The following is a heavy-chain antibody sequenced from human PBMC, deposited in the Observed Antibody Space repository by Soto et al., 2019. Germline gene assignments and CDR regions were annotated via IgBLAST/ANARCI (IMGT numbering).Heavy chain of an antibody. V-gene: IGHV3-23*01. CDR1: GFTFSSYA. Sequence: GGSLRLSCAASGFTFSSYAMSWVRQAPGKGLEWVSAISGSGGSTYYADSVKGRFTISRDNSKSTLYLQMNSLRAEDTAVYYCAKDHCTNGVCYTSFDYWGQGTLVTVSS. D-gene: IGHD2-8*01. CDR3: AKDHCTNGVCYTSFDY. J-gene: IGHJ4*02. CDR2: ISGSGGST.